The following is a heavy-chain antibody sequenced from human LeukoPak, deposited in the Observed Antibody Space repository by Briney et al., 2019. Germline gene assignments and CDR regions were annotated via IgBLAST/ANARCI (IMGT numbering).Heavy chain of an antibody. Sequence: PGGSLRLSCAASGFTFGTYSMTWVRQAPGRGLEWVGRIQRKVDGGPTYFAAPVKGRFTISRDDSKNTLYLQMNSLKTEDTAVYYCSTAFTATGAAGYFDYWGQGALVTVSS. CDR3: STAFTATGAAGYFDY. CDR1: GFTFGTYS. CDR2: IQRKVDGGPT. D-gene: IGHD6-25*01. V-gene: IGHV3-15*01. J-gene: IGHJ4*02.